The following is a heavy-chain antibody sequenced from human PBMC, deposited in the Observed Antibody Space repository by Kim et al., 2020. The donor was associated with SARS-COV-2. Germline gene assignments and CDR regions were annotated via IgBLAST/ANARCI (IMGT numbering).Heavy chain of an antibody. CDR2: ISGDGGST. D-gene: IGHD3-3*01. CDR1: GFTFDDYA. Sequence: GGSLRLSCAVSGFTFDDYALHWVRQAPGKGLEWVCLISGDGGSTYYADSVKGRFTISRDNSKNSLYLQMNSLRTEDTALYYCAKDCVGFWSGYCDAFDIWGQGTMVTVSS. V-gene: IGHV3-43*02. J-gene: IGHJ3*02. CDR3: AKDCVGFWSGYCDAFDI.